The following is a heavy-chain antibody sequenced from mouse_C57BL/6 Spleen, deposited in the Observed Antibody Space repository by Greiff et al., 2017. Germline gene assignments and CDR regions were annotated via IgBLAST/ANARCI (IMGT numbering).Heavy chain of an antibody. CDR3: TRGGYSSIYWFAV. CDR1: GFTFSSYA. D-gene: IGHD1-1*01. V-gene: IGHV5-9-1*02. J-gene: IGHJ3*01. Sequence: EVKLMESGEGLVKPGGSLKLSCAASGFTFSSYAMSWVRQTPEKRLEWVAYISSGGDYIYYADTVKGRFTISSDNTRNTQYLQMSSLKSDDTAIYYCTRGGYSSIYWFAVWGQGTLVTGSA. CDR2: ISSGGDYI.